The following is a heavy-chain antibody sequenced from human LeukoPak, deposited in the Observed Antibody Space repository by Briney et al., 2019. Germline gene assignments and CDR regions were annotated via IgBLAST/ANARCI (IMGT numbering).Heavy chain of an antibody. D-gene: IGHD4-17*01. Sequence: PGGSLRLSCAASGFTVSSNYMSWVRQAPGKGLEWVSVIYSGGSTYYADSVKGRFTISRDNSKNTLYLQMNSLRAEDTAVYYCAREATVTRGWFDPWGQGTLVTVFS. J-gene: IGHJ5*02. CDR1: GFTVSSNY. CDR3: AREATVTRGWFDP. CDR2: IYSGGST. V-gene: IGHV3-66*01.